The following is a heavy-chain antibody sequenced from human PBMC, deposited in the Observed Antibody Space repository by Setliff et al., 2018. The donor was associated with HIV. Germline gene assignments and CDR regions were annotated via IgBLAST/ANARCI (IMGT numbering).Heavy chain of an antibody. CDR2: IWYDGSNK. J-gene: IGHJ6*03. V-gene: IGHV3-33*01. D-gene: IGHD6-13*01. CDR3: ARDRGRGMAPSGILDYYYMDV. CDR1: GFTFSSYG. Sequence: GGSLRLSCAASGFTFSSYGMHWVRQAPGKGLEWVAVIWYDGSNKYYADSVKGRFTISRHNSNNTLYLQMNSLRAEDSAMYYCARDRGRGMAPSGILDYYYMDVWGKGTTVTVSS.